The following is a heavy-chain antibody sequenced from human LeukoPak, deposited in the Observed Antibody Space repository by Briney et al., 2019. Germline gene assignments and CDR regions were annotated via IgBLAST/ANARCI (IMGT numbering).Heavy chain of an antibody. V-gene: IGHV1-46*01. CDR3: AREGPIGYCSGGSCYSDVMDV. D-gene: IGHD2-15*01. CDR2: INPSGGST. Sequence: ASVKVSCKASGYTFTSYYMHWVRQAPGQGLEWMGIINPSGGSTSYAQKFQGRVTMTRGTSTSTVYMELSSLRSEDTAVYYCAREGPIGYCSGGSCYSDVMDVWGQGTTVTVSS. J-gene: IGHJ6*02. CDR1: GYTFTSYY.